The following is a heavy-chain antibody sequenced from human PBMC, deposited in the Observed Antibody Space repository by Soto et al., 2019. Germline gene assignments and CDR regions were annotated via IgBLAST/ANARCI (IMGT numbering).Heavy chain of an antibody. Sequence: QVQLVQSGAEVKKPGTSVKVSCKASGYTFTNYDIDWVRQATGQGLEWMGWMNPNSGNTGYAQKFQGRVTMTRNTSINTAYMELSGLRSEDTAVYYCARSPWPPSYWGQGTLVTVSS. J-gene: IGHJ4*02. CDR3: ARSPWPPSY. V-gene: IGHV1-8*01. CDR2: MNPNSGNT. CDR1: GYTFTNYD.